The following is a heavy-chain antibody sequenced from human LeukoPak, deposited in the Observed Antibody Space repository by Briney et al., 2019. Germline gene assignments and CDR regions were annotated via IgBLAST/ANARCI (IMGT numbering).Heavy chain of an antibody. Sequence: ASVKVSCKPSGYTFTGYYMHWVRQAPGQGLQWMGWINPNSGGTNYAQKFQGRVTMTRDTSISTAYMELSRLTSDDTAVYYCARGRGEGYSYGRYFFDYWGQGTLVTVSS. CDR3: ARGRGEGYSYGRYFFDY. CDR2: INPNSGGT. D-gene: IGHD5-18*01. J-gene: IGHJ4*02. CDR1: GYTFTGYY. V-gene: IGHV1-2*02.